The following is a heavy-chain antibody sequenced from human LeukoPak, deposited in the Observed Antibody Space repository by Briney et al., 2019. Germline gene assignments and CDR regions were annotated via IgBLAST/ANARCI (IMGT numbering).Heavy chain of an antibody. V-gene: IGHV3-33*01. Sequence: PGGSLRLSCAASGFTFSSYGMHWVRQAPGKGLEWVAVIWYDGNNKYYADSVKGRFTISRDNSKNTLSLQMNNLRVEDTAVYYCARDGSIVGATSRSGVDYWGQGTLVTVSS. J-gene: IGHJ4*02. D-gene: IGHD1-26*01. CDR2: IWYDGNNK. CDR3: ARDGSIVGATSRSGVDY. CDR1: GFTFSSYG.